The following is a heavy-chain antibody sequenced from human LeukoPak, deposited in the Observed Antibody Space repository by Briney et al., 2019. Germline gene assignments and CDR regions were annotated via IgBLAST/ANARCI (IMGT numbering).Heavy chain of an antibody. CDR3: ARAVSGYHRPAFDI. CDR1: GGSISSGSYY. CDR2: IYTSGST. D-gene: IGHD5-12*01. Sequence: SETLSRTCTVSGGSISSGSYYWSWIRQPPGKGLEWIGRIYTSGSTNYNPSLKSRVTISVDTSKNQFSLKLSSVTAADTAVYYCARAVSGYHRPAFDIWGQGTMVTVSS. J-gene: IGHJ3*02. V-gene: IGHV4-61*02.